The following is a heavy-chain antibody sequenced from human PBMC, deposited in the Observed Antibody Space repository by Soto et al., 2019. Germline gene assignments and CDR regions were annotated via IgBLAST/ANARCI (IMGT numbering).Heavy chain of an antibody. CDR3: ASLGGGSFDY. CDR1: GYTFTSYY. CDR2: INPSGGST. V-gene: IGHV1-46*03. Sequence: QVQLVQSGAEVKKPGASVKVSCKASGYTFTSYYMHWVRQAPGQGLEWMGIINPSGGSTSYAQKLQGRVRMTMDTSTSTVYMELSSLGSEDTAVYYCASLGGGSFDYWGQGTLVTVSS. J-gene: IGHJ4*02. D-gene: IGHD5-12*01.